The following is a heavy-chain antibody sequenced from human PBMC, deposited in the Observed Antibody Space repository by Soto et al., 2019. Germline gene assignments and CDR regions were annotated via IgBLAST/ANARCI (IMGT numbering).Heavy chain of an antibody. CDR3: ARDEGVPMVRGFDK. J-gene: IGHJ4*02. CDR1: GFIFSNYW. V-gene: IGHV3-74*03. Sequence: EAQLVQSGGGLVQPGGSMRLSCAASGFIFSNYWMHWVRQAPGKGLVWVSRIKPDASLTPYANSVKGRFTISRDNAQNTVYLQENSLRAEDTAIYYCARDEGVPMVRGFDKWGQGILVADSS. CDR2: IKPDASLT. D-gene: IGHD3-10*01.